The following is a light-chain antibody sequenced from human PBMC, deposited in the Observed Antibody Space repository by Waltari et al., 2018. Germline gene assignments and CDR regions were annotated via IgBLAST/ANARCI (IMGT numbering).Light chain of an antibody. CDR3: CSYAGSATFAV. CDR1: SSDVGNYDL. Sequence: QSALTQPASVSGSPGQSITISCTGPSSDVGNYDLISWYQQHPNKAPKLIIYEGNRRPAGGSKRFSGSTSGNTASLTISGLQAEDEADYFCCSYAGSATFAVFGGGTKLTVL. V-gene: IGLV2-23*03. CDR2: EGN. J-gene: IGLJ3*02.